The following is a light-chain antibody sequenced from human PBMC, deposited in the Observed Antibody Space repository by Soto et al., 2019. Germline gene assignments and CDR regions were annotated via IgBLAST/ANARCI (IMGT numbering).Light chain of an antibody. CDR3: SSYAGSNNLV. V-gene: IGLV2-8*01. CDR2: EVT. Sequence: QSVLTQPPSASGSPGQSVTISCTGTSSDVGAYNFVSWYQQHPGKAPKLMIYEVTKRPSGVPGRFSGSKSGNTASLTVSGLQAEDEADYYCSSYAGSNNLVFGSGTKLTVL. J-gene: IGLJ1*01. CDR1: SSDVGAYNF.